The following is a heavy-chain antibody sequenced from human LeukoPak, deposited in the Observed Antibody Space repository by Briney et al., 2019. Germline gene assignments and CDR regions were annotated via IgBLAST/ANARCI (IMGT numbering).Heavy chain of an antibody. CDR1: GFTFSDYY. V-gene: IGHV3-11*04. Sequence: PGGSLRLSCAASGFTFSDYYMSWIRLTPGKGLEWVSYITGSGDIRSYVDSVKGRFTISRDNAKNSLYLQMNSLRAEDTAVYYCARDLMERYYGSGSYYYWGQGTLVTVSS. D-gene: IGHD3-10*01. J-gene: IGHJ4*02. CDR2: ITGSGDIR. CDR3: ARDLMERYYGSGSYYY.